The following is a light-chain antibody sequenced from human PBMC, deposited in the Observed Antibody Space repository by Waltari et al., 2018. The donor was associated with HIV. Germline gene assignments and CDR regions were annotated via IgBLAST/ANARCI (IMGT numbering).Light chain of an antibody. CDR2: GNK. Sequence: QSVLTQPPSVSGAPGQRVTISCTGSTSNIGADYDVHWYQQIPGTAPKLLISGNKNRPSGVPERFSASKSGTSASLTITGLQAEDEAYYFCQSYDITLSASVVFGGGTKLTVL. V-gene: IGLV1-40*01. CDR1: TSNIGADYD. J-gene: IGLJ2*01. CDR3: QSYDITLSASVV.